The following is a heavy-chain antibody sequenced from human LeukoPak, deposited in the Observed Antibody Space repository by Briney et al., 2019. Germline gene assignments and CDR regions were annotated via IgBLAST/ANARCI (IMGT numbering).Heavy chain of an antibody. Sequence: SETLSLTCAVYGGSFSDYYWTWIRQPPGEGLEWIGEVKHPGGTNYNPSLRGRVAILVDTSKNQFSLRLRSVTAADTAVYYCARLQRRYSPFDPWGQGILVTVSS. V-gene: IGHV4-34*01. J-gene: IGHJ5*02. CDR3: ARLQRRYSPFDP. CDR1: GGSFSDYY. CDR2: VKHPGGT. D-gene: IGHD2-15*01.